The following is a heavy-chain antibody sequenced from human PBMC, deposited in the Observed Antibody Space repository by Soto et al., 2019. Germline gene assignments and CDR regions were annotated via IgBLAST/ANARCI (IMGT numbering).Heavy chain of an antibody. J-gene: IGHJ5*01. CDR2: ISGSGGST. Sequence: GGSLRLSCAASGFTFSSYAMSWVRQAPGKGLEWVSAISGSGGSTYYADSVKGRFTISRDNSKNTLYLQMNSLRAEDTAVYYCARGPHGYSYGDSWGQGTLVTVSS. D-gene: IGHD5-18*01. CDR3: ARGPHGYSYGDS. V-gene: IGHV3-23*01. CDR1: GFTFSSYA.